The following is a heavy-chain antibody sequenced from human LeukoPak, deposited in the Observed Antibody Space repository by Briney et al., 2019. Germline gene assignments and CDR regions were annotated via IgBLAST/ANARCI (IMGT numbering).Heavy chain of an antibody. CDR3: ARKILSIAAAGPEDY. J-gene: IGHJ4*02. Sequence: VASVKVSCKASGYTFTSYAMNWVRQAPGQGLEWMGWINTNTGNPTYAQGFTGRFVFSLDTSVSTAYLQISSLKAEDTAVYYCARKILSIAAAGPEDYWGQGTLVTVSS. D-gene: IGHD6-13*01. CDR1: GYTFTSYA. V-gene: IGHV7-4-1*02. CDR2: INTNTGNP.